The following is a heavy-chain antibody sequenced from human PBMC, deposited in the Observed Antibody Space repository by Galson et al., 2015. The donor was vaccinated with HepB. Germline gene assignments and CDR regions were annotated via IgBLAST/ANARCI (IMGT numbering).Heavy chain of an antibody. V-gene: IGHV5-51*01. D-gene: IGHD6-19*01. J-gene: IGHJ4*02. CDR3: AGSIAVAGSFDY. Sequence: QSGAEVTKPGESLKISCKGSGSSFTSYWIGWVRQMPGKSLEWMGIIYPGDSDTRYSPSFQGQVTISADKSTSTAYLQWSSLKASDTAMYYCAGSIAVAGSFDYWGQGTLVTVSS. CDR2: IYPGDSDT. CDR1: GSSFTSYW.